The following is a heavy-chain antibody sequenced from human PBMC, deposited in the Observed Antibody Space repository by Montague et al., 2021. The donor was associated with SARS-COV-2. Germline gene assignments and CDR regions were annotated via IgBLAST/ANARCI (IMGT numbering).Heavy chain of an antibody. D-gene: IGHD3-22*01. CDR1: GEWNCDED. CDR3: ARISRNSGFVGVFDI. Sequence: SETLSLTCSGLGEWNCDEDRRWTRQHSRKGRKWNGYISDRRNTKYNTSLKSPVTISADTPKNQFSLRLSSVTAADTAVYYCARISRNSGFVGVFDIWGQGTLVTVSS. CDR2: ISDRRNT. J-gene: IGHJ3*02. V-gene: IGHV4-59*01.